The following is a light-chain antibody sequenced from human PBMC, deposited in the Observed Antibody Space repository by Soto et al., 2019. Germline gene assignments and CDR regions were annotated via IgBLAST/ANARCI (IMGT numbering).Light chain of an antibody. CDR3: LQYASSPLT. Sequence: EIVLTQSPGTLSLSSGERATLSCRASQSVRSNYLAWYQQKAGQAPRLLIYGASSRATGIPDRFGGSGSGTDFTLTISTLEPEDFAVYYCLQYASSPLTFGGGTKVEIK. CDR2: GAS. CDR1: QSVRSNY. V-gene: IGKV3-20*01. J-gene: IGKJ4*01.